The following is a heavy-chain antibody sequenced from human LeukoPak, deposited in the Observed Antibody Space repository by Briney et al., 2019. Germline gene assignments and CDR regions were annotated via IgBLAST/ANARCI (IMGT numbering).Heavy chain of an antibody. CDR1: GYTFTGYY. Sequence: ASVKVSCKASGYTFTGYYMHWVRQAPGQGLEWMGWINPNSGGTNYAQKFQGRVTMTRDTSISTAYMELSRLRSDDTAVYYCATGVVVVAAFFDYWGRGTLVTVSS. V-gene: IGHV1-2*02. CDR2: INPNSGGT. J-gene: IGHJ4*02. D-gene: IGHD2-15*01. CDR3: ATGVVVVAAFFDY.